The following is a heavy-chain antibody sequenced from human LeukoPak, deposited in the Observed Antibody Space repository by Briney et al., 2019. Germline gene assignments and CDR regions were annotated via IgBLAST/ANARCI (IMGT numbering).Heavy chain of an antibody. CDR3: ARDRSATAPPYYYYYMDV. J-gene: IGHJ6*03. V-gene: IGHV4-38-2*02. Sequence: SETLSLTCTVSGYSISSGYYWGWIRQPPGKGLEWIGSIYGSGNTYYNPSLKSRVTISVDASKNQFSLKLSSVTAADTAVYFCARDRSATAPPYYYYYMDVWGKGTTVTISS. CDR2: IYGSGNT. CDR1: GYSISSGYY.